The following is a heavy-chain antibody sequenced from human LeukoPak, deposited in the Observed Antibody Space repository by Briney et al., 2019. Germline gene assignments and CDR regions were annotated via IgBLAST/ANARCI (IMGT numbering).Heavy chain of an antibody. V-gene: IGHV3-30*18. Sequence: GGSLRLSCAASGFTFSSYGMHWVRQAPGKGLEWVAVISYDGSNKYYADSVKGRFTISRDNSKNTLYLQMNSLRAEDTAVYYCAKEYLQGSGSYYYSIRGMGYYYYYGMDVWGQGTTVTVSS. CDR1: GFTFSSYG. CDR2: ISYDGSNK. J-gene: IGHJ6*02. D-gene: IGHD3-10*01. CDR3: AKEYLQGSGSYYYSIRGMGYYYYYGMDV.